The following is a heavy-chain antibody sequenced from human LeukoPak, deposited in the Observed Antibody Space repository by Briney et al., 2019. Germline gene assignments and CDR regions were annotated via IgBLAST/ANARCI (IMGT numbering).Heavy chain of an antibody. CDR3: ARDRNYDYIWGSYRPDYFDY. Sequence: GGSLRLSCAASGFTFSSYTMNWVRQAPGKGLEWVSSISSSSSYIYYAHSVKGRFTISRDSAKNSLYLQMNSLRAEDTAVYYCARDRNYDYIWGSYRPDYFDYWGQGTLVTVSS. D-gene: IGHD3-16*02. CDR1: GFTFSSYT. V-gene: IGHV3-21*01. CDR2: ISSSSSYI. J-gene: IGHJ4*02.